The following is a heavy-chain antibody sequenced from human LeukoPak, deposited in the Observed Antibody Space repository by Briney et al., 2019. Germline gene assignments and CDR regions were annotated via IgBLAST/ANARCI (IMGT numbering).Heavy chain of an antibody. CDR1: GFTFSRYG. CDR3: ASDYGGNSASFFDY. V-gene: IGHV3-33*01. CDR2: IWYDGSNK. Sequence: GGSLRLSCAASGFTFSRYGMHWVRQAPGKGLEWVAVIWYDGSNKYYADSVKGRFTISRDNSKNTLYLQMNSLRAEDTAAYYCASDYGGNSASFFDYWGQGTLVTVSS. D-gene: IGHD4-23*01. J-gene: IGHJ4*02.